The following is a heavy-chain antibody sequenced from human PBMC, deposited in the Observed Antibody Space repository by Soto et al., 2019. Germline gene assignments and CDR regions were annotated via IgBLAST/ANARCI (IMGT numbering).Heavy chain of an antibody. V-gene: IGHV4-59*01. D-gene: IGHD4-17*01. J-gene: IGHJ4*02. CDR1: GSSISPFY. CDR3: SRVGGYYGDYPNFDY. CDR2: IYYSGST. Sequence: SETLSLTCIVSGSSISPFYWSWIRQPPGEGLEWIGNIYYSGSTNYNPSLKSRVTISVDTSKRQFSLNLYSMTAADTAVYYCSRVGGYYGDYPNFDYWGQGTRVTVSS.